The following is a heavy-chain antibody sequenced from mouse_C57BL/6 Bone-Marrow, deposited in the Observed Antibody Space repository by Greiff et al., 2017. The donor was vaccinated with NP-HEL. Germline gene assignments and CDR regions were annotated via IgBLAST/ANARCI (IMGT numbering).Heavy chain of an antibody. Sequence: VMLVESGPELVKPGASVKISCKASGYAFSSSWMNWVKQRPGKGLEWIGRIYPGDGDTNYNGKFKGKATLTADKSSSTAYMQLSSLTSEDSAVYFCARRGGRRDYFDYWGQGTTLTVSS. J-gene: IGHJ2*01. CDR1: GYAFSSSW. CDR3: ARRGGRRDYFDY. V-gene: IGHV1-82*01. CDR2: IYPGDGDT.